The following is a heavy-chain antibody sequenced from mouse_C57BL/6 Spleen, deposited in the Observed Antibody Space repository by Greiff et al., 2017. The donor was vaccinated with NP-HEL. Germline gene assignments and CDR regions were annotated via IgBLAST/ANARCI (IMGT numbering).Heavy chain of an antibody. CDR2: ISSGSSTI. D-gene: IGHD1-1*01. CDR1: GFTFSDYG. V-gene: IGHV5-17*01. CDR3: AKGGNGSPWFAD. Sequence: DVQLVESGGGLVKPGGSLKLSCAASGFTFSDYGMHWVRQAPEQGLEWVAYISSGSSTIYYADTVKGRFTLSRDNATNTLFLQMTSLKSEATAMYYCAKGGNGSPWFADWGKGTLVTVSA. J-gene: IGHJ3*01.